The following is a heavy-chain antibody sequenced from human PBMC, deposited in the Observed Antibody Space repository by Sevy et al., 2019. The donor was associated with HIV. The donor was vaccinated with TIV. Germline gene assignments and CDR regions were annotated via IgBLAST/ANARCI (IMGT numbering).Heavy chain of an antibody. J-gene: IGHJ4*02. CDR3: ASLEDYSFPLDF. V-gene: IGHV3-23*01. Sequence: GGYLRLSCAASGFTFSTYAMNWVRQAPGKGLEWVSSISNNGATTYYTDSVKDRFTISRDNSKNMVYLQMNSLRTEDTAVYYCASLEDYSFPLDFWGQGTLVTVSS. CDR2: ISNNGATT. CDR1: GFTFSTYA. D-gene: IGHD2-15*01.